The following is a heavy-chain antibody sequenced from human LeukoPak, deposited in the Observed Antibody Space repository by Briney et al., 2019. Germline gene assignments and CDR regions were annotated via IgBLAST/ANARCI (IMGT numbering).Heavy chain of an antibody. Sequence: GGSLRLSCAASGFTFSSYEMNWVRQAPGKGLEWVSYISSSGSTIYYADSVKGRFTNSRDNAKNSLYLQMNSLRAEDTAVYYCAREMGSGYENWFDPWGQGTLVTVSS. CDR2: ISSSGSTI. CDR1: GFTFSSYE. J-gene: IGHJ5*02. V-gene: IGHV3-48*03. CDR3: AREMGSGYENWFDP. D-gene: IGHD3-22*01.